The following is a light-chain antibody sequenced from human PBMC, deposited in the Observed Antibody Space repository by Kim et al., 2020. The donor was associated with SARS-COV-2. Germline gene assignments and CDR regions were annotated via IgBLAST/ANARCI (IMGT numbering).Light chain of an antibody. CDR1: SLRGYY. Sequence: SSELTQDPTVSVALGQTVRITCQGDSLRGYYASWYQQKPGQAPRLVIYGKNNRPSGIPDRFSGSSSENTASLTITGAQAEDEADYYCNSRDSSGDQVIFGGGTQLTVL. V-gene: IGLV3-19*01. CDR2: GKN. CDR3: NSRDSSGDQVI. J-gene: IGLJ2*01.